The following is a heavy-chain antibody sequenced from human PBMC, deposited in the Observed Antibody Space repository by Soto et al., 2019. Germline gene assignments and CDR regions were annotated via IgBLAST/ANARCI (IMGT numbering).Heavy chain of an antibody. V-gene: IGHV3-23*01. J-gene: IGHJ4*02. CDR3: AKNPTSGSYLIDY. CDR2: ISGGGGST. CDR1: GFTFSSYA. Sequence: GGSLRLSCAASGFTFSSYAMSWVRQAPGKGLEWVSAISGGGGSTYYADSVKGRFTISRDNSKNTLYLQMNSLRAEDTAVYYCAKNPTSGSYLIDYWGQGTLVTVSS. D-gene: IGHD1-26*01.